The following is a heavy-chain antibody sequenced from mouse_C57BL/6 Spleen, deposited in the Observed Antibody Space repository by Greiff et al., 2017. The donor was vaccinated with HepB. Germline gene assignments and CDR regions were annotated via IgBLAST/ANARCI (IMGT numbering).Heavy chain of an antibody. CDR3: TPYDYDVGFDY. J-gene: IGHJ2*01. V-gene: IGHV14-4*01. CDR2: IDPENGDT. CDR1: GFNIKDDY. Sequence: VQLKESGAELVRPGASVKLSCTASGFNIKDDYMHWVKQRPEQGLEWIGWIDPENGDTEYASKFQGKATITADTSSNTAYLQLSSLTSEDTAVYYCTPYDYDVGFDYWGQGTTLTVSS. D-gene: IGHD2-4*01.